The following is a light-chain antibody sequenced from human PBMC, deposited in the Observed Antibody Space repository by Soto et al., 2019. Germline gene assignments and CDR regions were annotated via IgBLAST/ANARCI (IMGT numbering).Light chain of an antibody. CDR2: DVS. CDR1: SSDVGAYNY. Sequence: QSALTQPRSVSGSPGQSVTISCTGTSSDVGAYNYVSWYQHHPGKAPKVMIYDVSERPSGVPDRFSGSKSDNKASVTISGLQAEDEADYYCCSYAGSYSWVFGGGTKLTVL. J-gene: IGLJ3*02. CDR3: CSYAGSYSWV. V-gene: IGLV2-11*01.